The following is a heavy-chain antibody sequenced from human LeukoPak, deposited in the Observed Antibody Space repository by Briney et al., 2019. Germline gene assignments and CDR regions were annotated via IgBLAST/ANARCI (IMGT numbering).Heavy chain of an antibody. Sequence: GGSLRLSCAASIFSFSAYTMVWVRQAPGKGLEWVSSITSSSSSYIYYADSVKGRFTISRDNAKNLLYLQMNSLRAEDTAVYYCARDDGCSGGRCYSRQFDYGMDVWGQGTTVTVSS. CDR2: ITSSSSSYI. V-gene: IGHV3-21*01. D-gene: IGHD2-15*01. J-gene: IGHJ6*02. CDR1: IFSFSAYT. CDR3: ARDDGCSGGRCYSRQFDYGMDV.